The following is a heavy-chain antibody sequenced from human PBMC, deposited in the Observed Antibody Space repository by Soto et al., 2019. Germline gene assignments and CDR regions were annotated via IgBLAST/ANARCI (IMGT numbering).Heavy chain of an antibody. J-gene: IGHJ5*02. CDR1: GGSISSYY. Sequence: SETLSLTCTVSGGSISSYYWSWIRQPPGKGLEWIGYIYYSGSTNYNPSLKSRVTISVDTSKNQFSLKLSSVTAADTAVYYCARLIRRNWFDPWGQGTLVTVSS. CDR2: IYYSGST. V-gene: IGHV4-59*08. CDR3: ARLIRRNWFDP.